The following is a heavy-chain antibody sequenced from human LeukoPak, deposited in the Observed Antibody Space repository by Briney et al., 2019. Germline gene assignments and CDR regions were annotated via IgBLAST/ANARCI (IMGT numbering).Heavy chain of an antibody. CDR1: GYSIIRGYY. CDR3: ARHDTFVGIIVPYFDY. Sequence: SETLSLTCGVSGYSIIRGYYWGWVRQTPGKGLECIESMYQSGTTYYNPSFKSRVTISIDTSKNQFTLTLRSLTAADTAVYYCARHDTFVGIIVPYFDYWGQGILVTVSS. D-gene: IGHD3-16*02. V-gene: IGHV4-38-2*01. CDR2: MYQSGTT. J-gene: IGHJ4*02.